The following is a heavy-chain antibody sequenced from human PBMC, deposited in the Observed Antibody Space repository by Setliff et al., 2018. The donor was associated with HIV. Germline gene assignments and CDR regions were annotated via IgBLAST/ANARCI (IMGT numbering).Heavy chain of an antibody. V-gene: IGHV3-48*03. CDR3: TRETTFYYYMDV. Sequence: PGGSLRLSCAASGFSFSSYNFNWVRQAPGKGLEWVSYISSSSTTVYYADSVKGRFTISRDNAKNSLILQMSSLRAEDTAVYFCTRETTFYYYMDVWGKGTAVTVSS. CDR2: ISSSSTTV. J-gene: IGHJ6*03. CDR1: GFSFSSYN.